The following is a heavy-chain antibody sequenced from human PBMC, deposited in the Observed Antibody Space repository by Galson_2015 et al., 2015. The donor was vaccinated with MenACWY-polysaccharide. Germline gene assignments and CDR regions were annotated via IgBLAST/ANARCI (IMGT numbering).Heavy chain of an antibody. D-gene: IGHD2-15*01. CDR2: IKFDGSEA. CDR3: VRDWYCSNVGGFYYDY. V-gene: IGHV3-7*01. Sequence: SLRLSCAASGFALSGYWMSWIRQAPGKGLERVANIKFDGSEAVYVGSVKGRFTVSRDNARNALYLQMNSLRAEDTAVYYCVRDWYCSNVGGFYYDYWGPGTLVAVSS. J-gene: IGHJ4*02. CDR1: GFALSGYW.